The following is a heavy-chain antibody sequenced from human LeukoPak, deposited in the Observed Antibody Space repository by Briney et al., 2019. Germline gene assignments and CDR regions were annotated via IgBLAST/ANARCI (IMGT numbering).Heavy chain of an antibody. Sequence: GESLKISCKGSGYSFTSYWIGWVRQMPGKGLEWMGIIYPGDSDTRYSPSFQGQVTISADKSISTAYLQWSSLKASDTAMYYCARLGAFEPAAIQTKPRAWFDPWGQGTLVTVSS. D-gene: IGHD2-2*02. CDR1: GYSFTSYW. J-gene: IGHJ5*02. V-gene: IGHV5-51*01. CDR3: ARLGAFEPAAIQTKPRAWFDP. CDR2: IYPGDSDT.